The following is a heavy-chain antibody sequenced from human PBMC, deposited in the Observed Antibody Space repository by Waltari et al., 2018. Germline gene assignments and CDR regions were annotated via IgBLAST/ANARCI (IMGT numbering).Heavy chain of an antibody. CDR3: AVRAGGGIYGMDV. CDR1: GGSISSYY. V-gene: IGHV4-59*01. CDR2: IYYSGST. Sequence: QVQLQESGPGLVKPSETLSLTCTVSGGSISSYYWSWIRQPPGKGLEWIGYIYYSGSTNDNPSLKGRVTISLDTSKNQFSLKLSSVTAADTAVYYCAVRAGGGIYGMDVWGQGTTVTVSS. D-gene: IGHD2-21*01. J-gene: IGHJ6*02.